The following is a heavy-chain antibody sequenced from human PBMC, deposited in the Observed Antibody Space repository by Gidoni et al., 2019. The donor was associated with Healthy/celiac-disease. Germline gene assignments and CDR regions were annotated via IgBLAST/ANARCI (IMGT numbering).Heavy chain of an antibody. V-gene: IGHV3-15*01. CDR2: IKSKTDGGTT. J-gene: IGHJ3*02. CDR3: TTDRRYIVVVVAATPAAFDI. D-gene: IGHD2-15*01. CDR1: GFTFSHSW. Sequence: EVQLVESGGGLVKPGGSLRLSCAASGFTFSHSWMSWVRQAPGKGMEWVGRIKSKTDGGTTDYAAPVKGRFTISRDDSKNTLYLQMNSLKTEDTAVYYCTTDRRYIVVVVAATPAAFDIWGQGTMVTVSS.